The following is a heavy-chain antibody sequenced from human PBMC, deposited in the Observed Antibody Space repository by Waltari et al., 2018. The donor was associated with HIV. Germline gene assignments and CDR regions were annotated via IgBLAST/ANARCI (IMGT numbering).Heavy chain of an antibody. J-gene: IGHJ4*02. D-gene: IGHD3-3*01. Sequence: QVQLQESGPGLVKPSETLSLTCAVSGYSISSGYYWGWIRQPPGKGLEWIGSIYHSGGPYYNPSLKSRVTISVDTSKNQFSLKLSSVTAADTAVYYCARVPEDDFWSGYYPFDYWGQGTLVTVSS. CDR2: IYHSGGP. CDR3: ARVPEDDFWSGYYPFDY. V-gene: IGHV4-38-2*01. CDR1: GYSISSGYY.